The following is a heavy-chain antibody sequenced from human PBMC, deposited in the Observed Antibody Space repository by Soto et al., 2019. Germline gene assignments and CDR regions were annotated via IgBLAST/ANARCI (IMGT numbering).Heavy chain of an antibody. CDR1: GLTFYTYA. Sequence: GGSLRPSCEASGLTFYTYAMIWVRQAPGKGLEWVTAINSDGTDTYYADFVKGRFTVSRDKSKNTLYLQMRSLTAEDTALYYCAKGRLAVGSDWFDSWGPGTLVTVSS. J-gene: IGHJ5*01. V-gene: IGHV3-23*05. D-gene: IGHD1-26*01. CDR3: AKGRLAVGSDWFDS. CDR2: INSDGTDT.